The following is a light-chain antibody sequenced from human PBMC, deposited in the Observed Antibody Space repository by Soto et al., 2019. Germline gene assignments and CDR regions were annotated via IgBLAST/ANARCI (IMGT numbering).Light chain of an antibody. V-gene: IGLV2-14*01. CDR1: SSDVGGYNY. J-gene: IGLJ1*01. Sequence: QSVLTQPASVSGSPGQSITIAFTGTSSDVGGYNYVSWYQQHPGKAPKLMIYEVSNRPSGVSNRFSGSKSGNTASLTISGLQAEDEADYYCSSYTSSSFLFGTGTKVTVL. CDR2: EVS. CDR3: SSYTSSSFL.